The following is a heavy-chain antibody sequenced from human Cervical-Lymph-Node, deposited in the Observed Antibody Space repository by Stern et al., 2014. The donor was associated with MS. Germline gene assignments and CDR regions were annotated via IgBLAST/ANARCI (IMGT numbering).Heavy chain of an antibody. CDR1: GFSLINSGMT. J-gene: IGHJ3*02. CDR3: ARIAVITYGFDM. Sequence: QVTLRESGPALVKPTQTLTLTCTFAGFSLINSGMTVAWIRQTPGKALEWLAIIDLDDPTYYSPFIKTSFTICKDTTTNQEVLTATDMDPDYSATYYCARIAVITYGFDMWGQGTLVTVSS. CDR2: IDLDDPT. V-gene: IGHV2-70*01. D-gene: IGHD3-22*01.